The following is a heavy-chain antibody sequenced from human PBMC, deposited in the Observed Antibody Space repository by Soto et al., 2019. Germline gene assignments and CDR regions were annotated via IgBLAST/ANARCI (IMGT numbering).Heavy chain of an antibody. CDR3: AREDYDILTGQEYYYGMDV. Sequence: GGSLRLSCAASGLTFSSYWMSWVRQAPGKGLEWVANIKQDGSEKYYVDSVEGRFTISRDNAKNSLYLQMNSLRAEDTAVYYCAREDYDILTGQEYYYGMDVWGQGTTVTVSS. CDR1: GLTFSSYW. V-gene: IGHV3-7*01. D-gene: IGHD3-9*01. J-gene: IGHJ6*02. CDR2: IKQDGSEK.